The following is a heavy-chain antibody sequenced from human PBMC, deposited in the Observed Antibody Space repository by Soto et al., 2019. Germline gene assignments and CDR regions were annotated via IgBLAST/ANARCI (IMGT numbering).Heavy chain of an antibody. CDR2: ISSSSSYI. CDR1: GFTFSSYR. Sequence: GGSLRLSGAASGFTFSSYRMNWVRQAPGKGLEWVSSISSSSSYIYYADSVKGRFTISRDNAKNSLYLQMNSLRAEDTAVYYCARDYYGSGSYYTYWGQGTLVTVSS. J-gene: IGHJ4*02. V-gene: IGHV3-21*01. CDR3: ARDYYGSGSYYTY. D-gene: IGHD3-10*01.